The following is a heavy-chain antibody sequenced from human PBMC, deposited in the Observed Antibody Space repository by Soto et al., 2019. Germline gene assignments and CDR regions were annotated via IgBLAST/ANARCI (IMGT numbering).Heavy chain of an antibody. CDR3: AREGYSDTGYYYHTLDV. D-gene: IGHD4-17*01. V-gene: IGHV4-4*07. CDR2: MNPSGST. Sequence: SETLSLTCTVSGGSISTYYWTWIRQPAGKGLEWIGHMNPSGSTNYNPSLKSRVTMSVDTSKNQFSLNLRSVTAADTAVYYCAREGYSDTGYYYHTLDVWGQGTTVTVSS. J-gene: IGHJ6*02. CDR1: GGSISTYY.